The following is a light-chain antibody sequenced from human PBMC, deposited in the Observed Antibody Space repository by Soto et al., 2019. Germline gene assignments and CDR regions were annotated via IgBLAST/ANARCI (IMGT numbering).Light chain of an antibody. CDR2: DVI. J-gene: IGLJ2*01. CDR1: NSDVGAYNY. Sequence: QSVLTQPASVSGSPGQSITISCTGTNSDVGAYNYVSWYQQHPGKAPRLMIYDVINRPSGVSNRFSGSKSGNTASLSISGLQADDEGDYYCAAWDDSVNGPVVFGGGTKLTVL. V-gene: IGLV2-14*03. CDR3: AAWDDSVNGPVV.